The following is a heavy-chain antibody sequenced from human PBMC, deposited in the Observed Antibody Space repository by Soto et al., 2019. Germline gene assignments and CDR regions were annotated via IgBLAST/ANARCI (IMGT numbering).Heavy chain of an antibody. Sequence: PSETLSLTCTVSGGPISSSSYYWGWIRQPPGKGLEWIGNMYYSGSTYYNPSLKGRVAISVDTSKNQFSLKLSSVTAADTAVYYCATATVTTLSWFDPWGQGTLVTVSS. V-gene: IGHV4-39*01. D-gene: IGHD4-17*01. CDR1: GGPISSSSYY. J-gene: IGHJ5*02. CDR3: ATATVTTLSWFDP. CDR2: MYYSGST.